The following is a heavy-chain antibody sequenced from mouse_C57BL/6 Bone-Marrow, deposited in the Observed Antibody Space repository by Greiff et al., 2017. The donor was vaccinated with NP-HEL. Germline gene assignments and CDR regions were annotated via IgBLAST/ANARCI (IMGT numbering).Heavy chain of an antibody. CDR2: IWSGGST. V-gene: IGHV2-2*01. CDR3: ARTGRWGFAD. D-gene: IGHD1-1*02. J-gene: IGHJ3*01. CDR1: GFSLTSYG. Sequence: QVQLQQSGPGLVQPSQSLSITCPVSGFSLTSYGVHWVRQSPGKGLEWLGVIWSGGSTAYNAAFISRLSISKDNSKSQVFFKMNSLQADDTAIYYCARTGRWGFADWGQGTLVTVSA.